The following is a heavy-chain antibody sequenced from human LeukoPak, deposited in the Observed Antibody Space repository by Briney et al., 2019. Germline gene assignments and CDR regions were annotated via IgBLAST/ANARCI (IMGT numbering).Heavy chain of an antibody. CDR3: AKSNGYGLIDI. V-gene: IGHV4-34*01. Sequence: SETLSLTCGVSGGSLSLYYWSWIRQSPGKGLEWIAEISQNGDSNYNMSLKSRVTISLDTSRNQFSLKLNSVTAADTAVYYCAKSNGYGLIDIWGQGTMVTVSS. CDR2: ISQNGDS. D-gene: IGHD3-22*01. J-gene: IGHJ3*02. CDR1: GGSLSLYY.